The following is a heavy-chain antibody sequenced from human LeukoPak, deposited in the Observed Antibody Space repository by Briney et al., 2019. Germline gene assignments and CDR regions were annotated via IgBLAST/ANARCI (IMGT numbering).Heavy chain of an antibody. CDR3: AKMWDYYDSSGYTGY. CDR2: INPNSGGT. J-gene: IGHJ4*02. V-gene: IGHV1-2*02. Sequence: ASVKVSCKASGYTFTGYYMHWVRQAPGEGGEGMGWINPNSGGTNYAQKFQGRVTITRETSISTAYMELSRLRSDDTAVYYCAKMWDYYDSSGYTGYWGQGTLVTVSS. CDR1: GYTFTGYY. D-gene: IGHD3-22*01.